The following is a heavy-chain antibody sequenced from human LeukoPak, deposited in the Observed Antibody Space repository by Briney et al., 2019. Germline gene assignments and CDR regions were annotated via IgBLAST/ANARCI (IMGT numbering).Heavy chain of an antibody. J-gene: IGHJ4*02. CDR1: GFTFSSYA. CDR3: AKDLDYDFWSGPTLTLDY. CDR2: ISGSGGST. Sequence: GGSLRLSCAASGFTFSSYAMSWVRQAPGKGLEWVSAISGSGGSTYYADSVKGRFTISRDSSKNTLYLQMNSLRAEDTAVYYCAKDLDYDFWSGPTLTLDYWGQGTLVTVSS. D-gene: IGHD3-3*01. V-gene: IGHV3-23*01.